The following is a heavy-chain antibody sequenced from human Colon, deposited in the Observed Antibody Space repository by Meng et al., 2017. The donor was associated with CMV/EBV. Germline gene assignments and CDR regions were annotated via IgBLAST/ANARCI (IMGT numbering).Heavy chain of an antibody. CDR2: IFWDGDK. CDR1: GFSLSTGGAA. J-gene: IGHJ4*02. D-gene: IGHD2-21*01. Sequence: FSGFSLSTGGAAVGWIRQPPGKALEWLALIFWDGDKRYRPSLKNRLTISKDTSTNQVVLMMTNMNPVDTATYYCAHRVRGGGDYFDFWGQGTLVTVSS. CDR3: AHRVRGGGDYFDF. V-gene: IGHV2-5*02.